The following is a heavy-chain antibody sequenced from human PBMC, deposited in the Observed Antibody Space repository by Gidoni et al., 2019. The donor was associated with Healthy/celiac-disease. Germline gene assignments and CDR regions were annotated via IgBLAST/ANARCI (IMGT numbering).Heavy chain of an antibody. CDR3: AVDYYDSSGYRNY. CDR1: GFTFSSYS. CDR2: ISSSSSYI. J-gene: IGHJ4*02. V-gene: IGHV3-21*01. Sequence: EVQLVESGGGLVKPGGALRLSCAASGFTFSSYSMNWVRQAPGKGLEWVSSISSSSSYIYYADSVKGRFTISIDNANNSLYLQMNSLRAEDTAVYYCAVDYYDSSGYRNYWGQGTLVTVSS. D-gene: IGHD3-22*01.